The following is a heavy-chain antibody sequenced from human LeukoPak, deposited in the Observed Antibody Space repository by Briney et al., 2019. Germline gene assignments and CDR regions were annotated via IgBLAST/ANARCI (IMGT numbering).Heavy chain of an antibody. J-gene: IGHJ1*01. CDR1: GFTFSTYG. CDR2: MWSDRITK. CDR3: TGDVYQH. V-gene: IGHV3-33*01. D-gene: IGHD1-14*01. Sequence: GGSLRLSCAAAGFTFSTYGMHWVRQAPGKGLEWVAVMWSDRITKYFGDSVKGRFTISRDNSKNTVYLQMNSLRAEDTAVYYCTGDVYQHWGQGTLVTVSS.